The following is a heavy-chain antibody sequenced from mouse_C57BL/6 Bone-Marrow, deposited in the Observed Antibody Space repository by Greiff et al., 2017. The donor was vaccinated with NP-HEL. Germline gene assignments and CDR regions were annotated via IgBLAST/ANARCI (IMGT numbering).Heavy chain of an antibody. CDR1: GFTFSSYA. V-gene: IGHV5-4*01. J-gene: IGHJ3*01. Sequence: EVKLVESGGGLVKPGGSLKLSCAASGFTFSSYAMSWVRQTPEKRLEWVATLSDGGSYTYYPDNVKGRFTISSDHATHNLDLQMSHLNSEDTAMYYCAIDREIPVRFAYWGQGTLVTVSA. CDR2: LSDGGSYT. D-gene: IGHD3-1*01. CDR3: AIDREIPVRFAY.